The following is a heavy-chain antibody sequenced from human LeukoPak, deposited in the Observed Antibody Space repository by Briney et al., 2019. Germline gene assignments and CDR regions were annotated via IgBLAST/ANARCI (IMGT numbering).Heavy chain of an antibody. CDR1: GFTFSTYS. CDR3: ARVIISYYHMDV. CDR2: ISGRSYI. J-gene: IGHJ6*03. V-gene: IGHV3-21*01. Sequence: PGGSLRLSCAASGFTFSTYSMSWVRQAPGKGLEWVSSISGRSYIDYADSVRGRFTISRDNAKNSLYLQMNSLRAEDTAVYYCARVIISYYHMDVWGKGTTVTVSS.